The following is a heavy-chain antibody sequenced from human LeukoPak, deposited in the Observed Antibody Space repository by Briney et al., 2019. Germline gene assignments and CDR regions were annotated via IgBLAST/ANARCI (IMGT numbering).Heavy chain of an antibody. Sequence: GASVKVSCKASGYTFTSYDINWVRQATGQGLEWMGWMNPNSGNTGYAQKFQGRASMTRNTSISTAYMELSSLRSEDTAVYYCAIVAWGAPYYFDYWGQGTLVTVSS. J-gene: IGHJ4*02. CDR1: GYTFTSYD. CDR2: MNPNSGNT. V-gene: IGHV1-8*01. CDR3: AIVAWGAPYYFDY. D-gene: IGHD1-26*01.